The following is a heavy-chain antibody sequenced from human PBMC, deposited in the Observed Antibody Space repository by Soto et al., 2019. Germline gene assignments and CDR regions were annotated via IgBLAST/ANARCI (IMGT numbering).Heavy chain of an antibody. CDR1: GGTFSSYA. Sequence: SVKVSCKSSGGTFSSYAISWVRQAPGQGLEWMGGIIPIFGTANYAQKFQGRVTITADESTSTAYMELSSLRSEDTAVYYCARTIYYDFWSGYNWFDPWGQGTLVTVSS. CDR2: IIPIFGTA. V-gene: IGHV1-69*13. CDR3: ARTIYYDFWSGYNWFDP. D-gene: IGHD3-3*01. J-gene: IGHJ5*02.